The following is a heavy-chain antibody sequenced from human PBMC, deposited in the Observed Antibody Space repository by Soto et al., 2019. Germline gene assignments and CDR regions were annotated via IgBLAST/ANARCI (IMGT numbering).Heavy chain of an antibody. D-gene: IGHD6-25*01. J-gene: IGHJ4*02. CDR3: AKDGGYSSASDY. V-gene: IGHV3-30*18. CDR2: ISYDGSNK. Sequence: HPGGSLRLSCAASGFTFSSYGMHWVRQAPGKGLEWVAVISYDGSNKYYADSVKGRFTISRDNSKNTLYLQMNSLRAEDTAVYYCAKDGGYSSASDYWGQGTLVTVSS. CDR1: GFTFSSYG.